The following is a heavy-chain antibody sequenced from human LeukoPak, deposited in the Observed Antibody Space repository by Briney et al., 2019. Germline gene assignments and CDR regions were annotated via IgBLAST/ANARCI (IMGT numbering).Heavy chain of an antibody. D-gene: IGHD3-9*01. CDR3: ARTPLRYFDWLLSYYYYGMDV. V-gene: IGHV3-33*01. J-gene: IGHJ6*02. CDR1: GFTFSSYG. CDR2: IWYDGSNK. Sequence: GGSLRLSCAASGFTFSSYGMHWVRQAPGKGLEWVAVIWYDGSNKYYADSVKGRFTISGDNSKNTLYLQMNSLRAEDTAVYYCARTPLRYFDWLLSYYYYGMDVWGQGTTVTVSS.